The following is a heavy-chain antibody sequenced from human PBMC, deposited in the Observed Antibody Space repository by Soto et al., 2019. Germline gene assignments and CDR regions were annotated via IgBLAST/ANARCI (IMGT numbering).Heavy chain of an antibody. J-gene: IGHJ1*01. Sequence: WETLSLTCAVYGGSFNGYYWSWIRQPPGKGLEWIGEINHSGSTNYNPSLKSRVTISVDTSKNQFSLKLSSVTAADTAVYYFAGVSSSWFKYIKHCGQGTLVTVYS. CDR3: AGVSSSWFKYIKH. V-gene: IGHV4-34*01. D-gene: IGHD6-13*01. CDR2: INHSGST. CDR1: GGSFNGYY.